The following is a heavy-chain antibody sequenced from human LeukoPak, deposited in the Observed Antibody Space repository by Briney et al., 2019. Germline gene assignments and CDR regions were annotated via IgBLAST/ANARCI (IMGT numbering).Heavy chain of an antibody. D-gene: IGHD3-3*01. CDR1: GFTFSSYG. J-gene: IGHJ4*02. V-gene: IGHV3-30*02. CDR3: AKGSSYYDFWSGFDY. Sequence: GGSLRLSCAASGFTFSSYGMHWVRQAPGKGLEWVAFIRYDGSNKYYADSVKGRFTISRDNSKNTLYLQMNSLRAEDTAVYYCAKGSSYYDFWSGFDYWGQGTLVTVSS. CDR2: IRYDGSNK.